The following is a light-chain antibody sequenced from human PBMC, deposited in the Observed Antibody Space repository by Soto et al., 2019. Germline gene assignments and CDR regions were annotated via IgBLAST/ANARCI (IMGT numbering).Light chain of an antibody. J-gene: IGLJ2*01. CDR3: QSYDSSLTVV. CDR2: GNL. CDR1: SSNIGAGYD. Sequence: QSVLTQPPSVSGAPGQRVTISCTGSSSNIGAGYDVHWYQQVPGTAPKVLIYGNLNRPSGVPDRFSGSKSGTSASLAITGLQADDEADYYCQSYDSSLTVVFGGGTKLTVL. V-gene: IGLV1-40*01.